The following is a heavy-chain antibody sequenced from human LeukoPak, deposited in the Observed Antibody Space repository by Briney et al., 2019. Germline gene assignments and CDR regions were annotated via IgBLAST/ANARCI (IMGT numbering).Heavy chain of an antibody. CDR3: ARDHLYCSSTSCPIQH. CDR1: GYTFTSYG. CDR2: ISAYNGNT. Sequence: ASVKVSCKASGYTFTSYGISWVRQAPGQGLEWMGWISAYNGNTNYAQKLQGRVTMTTDTSTSTAYMELRSLRSDDTAVYYCARDHLYCSSTSCPIQHWGQGTLVTVSS. D-gene: IGHD2-2*01. V-gene: IGHV1-18*01. J-gene: IGHJ1*01.